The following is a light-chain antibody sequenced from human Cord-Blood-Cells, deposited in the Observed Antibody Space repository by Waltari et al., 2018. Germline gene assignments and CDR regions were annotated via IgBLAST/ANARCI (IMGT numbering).Light chain of an antibody. J-gene: IGLJ3*02. CDR3: VLYMGSGIWV. V-gene: IGLV8-61*01. Sequence: HTLTIKNPCSPVCSHCSVALASGMHTGSANASSRLTSYQQTPGQAPCTFIYSTKTRSSGVPDRFSGAILGNKAALSSTGAEADEESDYYCVLYMGSGIWVFGGGTKLTV. CDR1: TGSANASSR. CDR2: STK.